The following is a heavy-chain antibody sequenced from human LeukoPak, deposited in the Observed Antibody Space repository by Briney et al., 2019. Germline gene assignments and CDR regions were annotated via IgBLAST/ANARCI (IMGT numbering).Heavy chain of an antibody. CDR3: ARGEHSADY. CDR1: GGSINSHY. J-gene: IGHJ4*02. V-gene: IGHV4-4*07. D-gene: IGHD1/OR15-1a*01. CDR2: IYSSGYT. Sequence: PSETLSLTCTVSGGSINSHYWNWTRQPAGKGLEWIGRIYSSGYTNYNPSLKNRISMSVDTSRNQFSLSLTSLTAADTAVYYCARGEHSADYWGQGTLVTVSS.